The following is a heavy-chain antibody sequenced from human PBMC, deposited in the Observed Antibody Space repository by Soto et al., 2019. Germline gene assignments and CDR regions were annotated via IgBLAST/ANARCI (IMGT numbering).Heavy chain of an antibody. J-gene: IGHJ6*02. CDR2: IIPIFGTA. CDR3: ARVRKIQLWLRGYYYYGMDV. D-gene: IGHD5-18*01. V-gene: IGHV1-69*13. Sequence: SVKVSCKASGGTFSSYAISWVRQAPGQGLEWMGGIIPIFGTANCAQKFQGRVTITADESTSTAYMELSSLRSEDTAVYYCARVRKIQLWLRGYYYYGMDVWGQGTTVTV. CDR1: GGTFSSYA.